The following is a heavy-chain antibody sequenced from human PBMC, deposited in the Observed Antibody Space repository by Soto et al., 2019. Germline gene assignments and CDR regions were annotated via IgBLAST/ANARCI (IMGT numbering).Heavy chain of an antibody. Sequence: GASLRLSCAASGFTFSRYWLTWVLQAPGKGLEWVANIKEDGSDIYYVGSVKGRFTTSRDNAKNSLYLQMSSLRAVDPAVYYCARILSGREYGDSNDCWGRGTLVTVSS. CDR1: GFTFSRYW. CDR2: IKEDGSDI. V-gene: IGHV3-7*03. J-gene: IGHJ4*02. D-gene: IGHD4-17*01. CDR3: ARILSGREYGDSNDC.